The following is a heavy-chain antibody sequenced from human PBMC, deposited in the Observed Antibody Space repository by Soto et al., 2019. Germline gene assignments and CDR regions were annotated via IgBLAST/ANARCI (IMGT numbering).Heavy chain of an antibody. CDR1: GFTFSSFA. CDR2: ISYDGSNT. J-gene: IGHJ4*02. V-gene: IGHV3-30-3*02. D-gene: IGHD1-26*01. CDR3: AKALTLGIVGAWGHYFEY. Sequence: QVQLVESGGGVLQPGRSLRLSCAASGFTFSSFAMHWFRQAPGKGLECVAFISYDGSNTYYADSVKGRVTISRDNSKKPVYLEINSLRAEDTAVYHCAKALTLGIVGAWGHYFEYCGQGTLVTVSS.